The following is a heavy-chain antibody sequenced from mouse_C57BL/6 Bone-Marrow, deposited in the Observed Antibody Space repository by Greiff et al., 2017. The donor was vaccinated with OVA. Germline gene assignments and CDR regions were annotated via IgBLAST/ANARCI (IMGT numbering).Heavy chain of an antibody. CDR3: ARPYYYGSPYYAMDY. J-gene: IGHJ4*01. V-gene: IGHV1-81*01. Sequence: QVQLQQSGAELARPGASVKLSCKASGYTFTSYGISWVKQRTGQGLEWIGEIYPRSGNTYYNEKFKGKATLTADKSSSTAYMELRSLTSEDSAVYFCARPYYYGSPYYAMDYWGQGTSVTVSS. CDR2: IYPRSGNT. CDR1: GYTFTSYG. D-gene: IGHD1-1*01.